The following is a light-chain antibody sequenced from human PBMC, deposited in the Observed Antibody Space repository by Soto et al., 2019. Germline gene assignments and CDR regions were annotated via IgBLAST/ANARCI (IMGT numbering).Light chain of an antibody. J-gene: IGLJ2*01. V-gene: IGLV2-8*01. CDR2: DVS. CDR1: SSDVGAYNY. CDR3: TSVAGNNDLGV. Sequence: QSALTQPPSASGSPGQSVTISCTGTSSDVGAYNYVSWYQQHPGKAPKLMIYDVSKRPSGVPDRFSGSKSGNTASLTVSGLQAEDEADYYCTSVAGNNDLGVIGGGTKLTVL.